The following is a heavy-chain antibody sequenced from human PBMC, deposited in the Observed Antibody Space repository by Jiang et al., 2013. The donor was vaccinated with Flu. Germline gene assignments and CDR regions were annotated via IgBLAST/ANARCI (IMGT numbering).Heavy chain of an antibody. CDR3: ARQGDSSVYEGFDY. V-gene: IGHV5-51*01. CDR2: IYPGDSDT. Sequence: EWMGIIYPGDSDTRYSPSFQGQVTISADKSITTAYLQWSSLKASDTAMYYCARQGDSSVYEGFDYWGQGTLVTVSS. D-gene: IGHD3-22*01. J-gene: IGHJ4*02.